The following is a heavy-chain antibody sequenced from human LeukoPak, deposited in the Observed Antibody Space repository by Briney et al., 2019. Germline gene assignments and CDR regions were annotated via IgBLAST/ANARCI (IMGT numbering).Heavy chain of an antibody. Sequence: SETLSLTCAVYGGSFSGYYWSWIRQPPGKGLEWIGEINHSGSTNYNPSLKSRVTISVDTSKNQFSLKLSSVTAADTAVYYCATLYGSGCPFYYYYGMDVWGQGTTVTVSS. D-gene: IGHD3-10*01. CDR3: ATLYGSGCPFYYYYGMDV. V-gene: IGHV4-34*01. CDR2: INHSGST. J-gene: IGHJ6*02. CDR1: GGSFSGYY.